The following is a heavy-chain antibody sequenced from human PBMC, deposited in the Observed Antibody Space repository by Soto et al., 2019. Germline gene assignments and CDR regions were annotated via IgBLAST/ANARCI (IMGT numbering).Heavy chain of an antibody. CDR3: ARDRMVGATPDQGPLNY. CDR1: GFTFSSYG. CDR2: RWYDGSNK. J-gene: IGHJ4*02. Sequence: QVQLVESGGCVVQPGRSLRLSCAASGFTFSSYGMHWVRQAPGKGLEWVAVRWYDGSNKYYADSVKGRFTISRDNSKNTLYLQMNSLRAEDTAVYYCARDRMVGATPDQGPLNYWGQGTLVTVSS. D-gene: IGHD1-26*01. V-gene: IGHV3-33*01.